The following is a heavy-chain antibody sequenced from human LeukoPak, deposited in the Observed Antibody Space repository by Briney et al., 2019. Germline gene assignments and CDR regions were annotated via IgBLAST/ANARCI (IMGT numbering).Heavy chain of an antibody. CDR1: GYTFTSYD. Sequence: ASVKVSCTASGYTFTSYDINWVRQATGQGLEWMGWMNPNSGNTGYAQKFQGRVTMTRNTSISTAYMELSSLRSEDTAVYYCARATPRRWLRLGSYYFDYWGQGTLVTVSS. CDR3: ARATPRRWLRLGSYYFDY. V-gene: IGHV1-8*01. D-gene: IGHD5-12*01. CDR2: MNPNSGNT. J-gene: IGHJ4*02.